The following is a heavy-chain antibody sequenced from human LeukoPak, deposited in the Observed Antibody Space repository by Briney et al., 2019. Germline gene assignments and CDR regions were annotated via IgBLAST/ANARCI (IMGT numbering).Heavy chain of an antibody. Sequence: KPSETLSLTCAVYGGSFSGYYWSWIRQPPGKGLEWIGEINHSGSTNYNPSLKSRVTISVDTSKNQFSLKLSSVTAADTAVYYCARGVVVVVAARLYNWFDPWGQGTLVTVSS. D-gene: IGHD2-15*01. V-gene: IGHV4-34*01. CDR1: GGSFSGYY. CDR2: INHSGST. J-gene: IGHJ5*02. CDR3: ARGVVVVVAARLYNWFDP.